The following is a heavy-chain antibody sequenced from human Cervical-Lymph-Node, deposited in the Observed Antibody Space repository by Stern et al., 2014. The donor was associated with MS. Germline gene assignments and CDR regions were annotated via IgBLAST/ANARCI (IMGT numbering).Heavy chain of an antibody. Sequence: QLQLQESGPGLVKPSETLSLTCTASGGSISSHYWSWIRQPPGKGLEWIWHIYYVGSTNYHPSLKSRVTISVDRSKNKSSLTLNSVTAADAALYYCARGARTADIWGQGTLVTVSS. J-gene: IGHJ4*02. CDR1: GGSISSHY. V-gene: IGHV4-59*11. D-gene: IGHD2-2*01. CDR2: IYYVGST. CDR3: ARGARTADI.